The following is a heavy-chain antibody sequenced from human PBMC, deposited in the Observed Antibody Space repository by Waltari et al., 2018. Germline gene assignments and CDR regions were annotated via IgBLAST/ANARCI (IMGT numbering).Heavy chain of an antibody. D-gene: IGHD6-25*01. Sequence: QVQLRESGPGLVRSSETLSLTCTVSCHSVNTDFYWAWIRQSPGGGLEWIASIYHTGSSHYNSSLKSRVSISTDMSTKQFFLTLTHLTAADTAVYYCAEEGNTTAGLFDSWGQGTLVTVSS. V-gene: IGHV4-38-2*02. J-gene: IGHJ4*02. CDR1: CHSVNTDFY. CDR3: AEEGNTTAGLFDS. CDR2: IYHTGSS.